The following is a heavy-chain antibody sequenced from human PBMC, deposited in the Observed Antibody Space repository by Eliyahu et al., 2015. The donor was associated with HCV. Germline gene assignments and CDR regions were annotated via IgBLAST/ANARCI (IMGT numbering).Heavy chain of an antibody. V-gene: IGHV3-23*01. J-gene: IGHJ4*02. CDR2: ISGGGGGT. CDR3: AKSWTSVTRGKFDY. CDR1: GFTFTNYA. D-gene: IGHD4-17*01. Sequence: EVQLLESGGGLVQPGGSLXLSCAXSGFTFTNYAMXWXRQAPGKGLEWVSAISGGGGGTHYADSVKGRFTISRDNSKNTLYLQMNSLRAEDTAVYYCAKSWTSVTRGKFDYWGQGTLVTVSS.